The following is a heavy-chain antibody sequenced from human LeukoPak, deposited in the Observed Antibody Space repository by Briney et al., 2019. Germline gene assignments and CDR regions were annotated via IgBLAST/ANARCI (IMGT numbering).Heavy chain of an antibody. J-gene: IGHJ4*02. CDR3: ARGYGGKTDY. Sequence: GGSLRLSCAASGFTFSNYWMSWVRQAPGKGLEWVANIKQDGSEKYYVGSVKGRFTISRDNAKNTLYLQMNSLRAEDTAVYYCARGYGGKTDYWGQGTLVTVSS. V-gene: IGHV3-7*01. CDR2: IKQDGSEK. D-gene: IGHD4-23*01. CDR1: GFTFSNYW.